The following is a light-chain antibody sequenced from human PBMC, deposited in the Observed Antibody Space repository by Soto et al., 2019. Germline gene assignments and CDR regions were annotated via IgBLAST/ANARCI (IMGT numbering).Light chain of an antibody. CDR1: QSVSSY. CDR3: QQYGRSPPT. Sequence: EIVLTQSPATLSLSPGERATLSCRASQSVSSYLAWYQQKPGQAPRLLIYDASNRATGIPARFSGSGSGTDFTLTISRLEPEDFAVYYCQQYGRSPPTFGQGTKVDIK. J-gene: IGKJ1*01. CDR2: DAS. V-gene: IGKV3-20*01.